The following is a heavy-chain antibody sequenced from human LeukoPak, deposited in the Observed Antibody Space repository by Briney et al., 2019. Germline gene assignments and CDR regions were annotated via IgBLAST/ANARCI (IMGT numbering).Heavy chain of an antibody. V-gene: IGHV3-23*01. CDR1: GFTFNTHA. CDR3: AKDRPNFYETSGSYYKIKGDF. J-gene: IGHJ4*02. CDR2: ITSSGRTP. Sequence: PGGSLRLSCEASGFTFNTHAMSWVRQAPGKGLEWVASITSSGRTPYYTDSVKGRFTISRDNSKNTLYLQMSSLRGENTAVYYCAKDRPNFYETSGSYYKIKGDFWGQGSLVTVSS. D-gene: IGHD3-10*01.